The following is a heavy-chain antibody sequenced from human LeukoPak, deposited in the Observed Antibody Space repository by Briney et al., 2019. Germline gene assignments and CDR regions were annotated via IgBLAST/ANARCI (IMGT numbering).Heavy chain of an antibody. CDR2: IYHSGST. J-gene: IGHJ3*02. CDR1: GGSISSGGYS. D-gene: IGHD3-22*01. V-gene: IGHV4-30-2*01. Sequence: SQTLSLTCAVSGGSISSGGYSWSWIRQPPGKGLEWIGHIYHSGSTYYNPSLKSRVTISVDRSKNQFSLKLSSVTAADTAVYYCARHSPNPNYYDSSGYLHAFDIWGQGTMVTVSS. CDR3: ARHSPNPNYYDSSGYLHAFDI.